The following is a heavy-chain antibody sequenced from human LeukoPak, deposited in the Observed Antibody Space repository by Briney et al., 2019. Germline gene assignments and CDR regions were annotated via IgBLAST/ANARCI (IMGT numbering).Heavy chain of an antibody. CDR3: ARGGITMIVVVTDDAFDI. Sequence: ASVKVSCKPSGYTFTCYYMHWVRQAPGQGIEWMGWINPNSGGTNYAQKFQGRVTMTRDTSISTAYMELSRLRSDDTAVYYCARGGITMIVVVTDDAFDIWGQGTMVTVSS. CDR1: GYTFTCYY. J-gene: IGHJ3*02. CDR2: INPNSGGT. D-gene: IGHD3-22*01. V-gene: IGHV1-2*02.